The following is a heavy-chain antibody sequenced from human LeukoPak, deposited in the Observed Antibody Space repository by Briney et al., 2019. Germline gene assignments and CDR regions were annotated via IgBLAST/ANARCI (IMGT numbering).Heavy chain of an antibody. J-gene: IGHJ4*02. CDR3: ARDRGVLRYFDWLFEFDY. V-gene: IGHV1-46*01. Sequence: ASVKVYCKASGCTFTRYYIHWVRQAPGRGLEWMGTSNPSGGSTSYAQKFQGRLTVTRDMSTSTVYMELSSLGSEDTAVYYCARDRGVLRYFDWLFEFDYWGQGTLVTVSS. D-gene: IGHD3-9*01. CDR1: GCTFTRYY. CDR2: SNPSGGST.